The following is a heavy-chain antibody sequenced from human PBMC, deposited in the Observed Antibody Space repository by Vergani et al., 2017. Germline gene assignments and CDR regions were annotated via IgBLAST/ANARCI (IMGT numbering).Heavy chain of an antibody. CDR1: GGSFSGYY. D-gene: IGHD3-22*01. CDR3: ARENYDRSHYYYGMDV. CDR2: INHSGST. V-gene: IGHV4-34*01. J-gene: IGHJ6*02. Sequence: QVQLQQWGAGLLKPSETLSLTCAVYGGSFSGYYWSWIRQPPGKGLEWIGEINHSGSTNYNPSRKSRVTISVDTSKNQFSLKLSSVTAADTALYYCARENYDRSHYYYGMDVWGQGTTVTVSS.